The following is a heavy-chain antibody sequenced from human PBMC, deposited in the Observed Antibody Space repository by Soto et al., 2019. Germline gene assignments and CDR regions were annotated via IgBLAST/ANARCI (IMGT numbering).Heavy chain of an antibody. J-gene: IGHJ1*01. CDR3: ERAPATRRLKYFQH. Sequence: PSETLSLTCAVYGGSFSGYYWSWIRQPPGKGLEWIGEINHSGSTNYNPSLKSRVTISVDTSKNQFSLKLSSVTAADTAVYYCERAPATRRLKYFQHWGQGTLVTVSS. CDR1: GGSFSGYY. D-gene: IGHD1-26*01. CDR2: INHSGST. V-gene: IGHV4-34*01.